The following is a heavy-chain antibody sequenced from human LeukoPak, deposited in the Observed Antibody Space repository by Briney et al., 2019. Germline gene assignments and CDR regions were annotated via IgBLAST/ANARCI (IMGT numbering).Heavy chain of an antibody. CDR3: ARSPITNIWYYFDY. CDR2: INPSGGST. Sequence: ASMKISCEASGYTFTSHYVHWVRQAPGQGPEWMGMINPSGGSTSYSQKFQGRVTMTRDTSTTTLYMDLSSLRSEDTAVYYCARSPITNIWYYFDYWGQGTLVTVSS. CDR1: GYTFTSHY. D-gene: IGHD2-8*02. V-gene: IGHV1-46*01. J-gene: IGHJ4*02.